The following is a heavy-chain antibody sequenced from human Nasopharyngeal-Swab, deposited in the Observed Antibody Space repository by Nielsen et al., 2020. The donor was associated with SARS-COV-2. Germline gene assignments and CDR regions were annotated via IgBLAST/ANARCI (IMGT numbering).Heavy chain of an antibody. CDR2: VYSIDGP. V-gene: IGHV3-53*01. Sequence: GESLKISCAASGFTVSSKYMSWVRQAPGKGLEWVSGVYSIDGPYYADSVKGRFTISKDSSKNTLYLHMNSLRAEDTAVYYCARAGDSSGWFPPYYFDYWGQGTLVTVSS. CDR1: GFTVSSKY. D-gene: IGHD6-19*01. J-gene: IGHJ4*02. CDR3: ARAGDSSGWFPPYYFDY.